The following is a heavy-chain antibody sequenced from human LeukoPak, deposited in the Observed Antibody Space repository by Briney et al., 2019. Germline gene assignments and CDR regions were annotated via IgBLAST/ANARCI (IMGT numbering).Heavy chain of an antibody. CDR3: ARVVKWFGGVDP. CDR2: IYYSGST. J-gene: IGHJ5*02. CDR1: GGSISSYY. Sequence: SETLSLTCTVSGGSISSYYWSWIRQPPGKGLEWIGYIYYSGSTNYNPSLKSRVTISVDTSKNQFSLKLSSVTAADTAVYYCARVVKWFGGVDPWGQGTLVTVSS. V-gene: IGHV4-59*01. D-gene: IGHD3-10*01.